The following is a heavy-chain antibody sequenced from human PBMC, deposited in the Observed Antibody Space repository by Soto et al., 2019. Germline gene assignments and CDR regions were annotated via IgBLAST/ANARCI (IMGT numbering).Heavy chain of an antibody. J-gene: IGHJ5*02. CDR1: GGSISSYY. V-gene: IGHV4-59*01. CDR3: ARDTSGIAAAGTSNWFDP. CDR2: IYYSGST. D-gene: IGHD6-13*01. Sequence: SETLSLTCTVSGGSISSYYWSWIRQPPGKGLEWIGYIYYSGSTNYNPSLKSRVTISVDTSKNQFSLKLSSVTAADTAVYYCARDTSGIAAAGTSNWFDPWGQGTLVTVSS.